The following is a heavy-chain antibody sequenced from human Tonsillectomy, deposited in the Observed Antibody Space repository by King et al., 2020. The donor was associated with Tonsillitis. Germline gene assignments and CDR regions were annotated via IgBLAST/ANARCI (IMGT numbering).Heavy chain of an antibody. CDR2: IYHSGST. Sequence: VQLQQWGAGLLKPSETLSLTCAVYGGSFSGYYWSWIRQPPGKGLEWIGEIYHSGSTNYNPSLKSRVTISVDTSKNQFSLKLSSVTAADTAVYYCARRPDILTGQWWFDPWGQGTLVTVSS. CDR3: ARRPDILTGQWWFDP. V-gene: IGHV4-34*01. J-gene: IGHJ5*02. D-gene: IGHD3-9*01. CDR1: GGSFSGYY.